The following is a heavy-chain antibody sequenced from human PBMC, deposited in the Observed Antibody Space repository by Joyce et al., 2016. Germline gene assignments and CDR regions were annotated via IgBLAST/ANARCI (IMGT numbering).Heavy chain of an antibody. V-gene: IGHV1-69*01. CDR3: ATCHAGFWVGYADYFYYYSMDV. Sequence: QVQLVQSGAEMTKPGSSVKVSCKASGGTFNSFVFSWVRQAPGQGLEWMGGIIPITGTASYAQNCQGRVTITADESTSTAHMELSSLRYEDTAVYYCATCHAGFWVGYADYFYYYSMDVWGQGTTVTVSS. CDR1: GGTFNSFV. CDR2: IIPITGTA. D-gene: IGHD3-3*01. J-gene: IGHJ6*02.